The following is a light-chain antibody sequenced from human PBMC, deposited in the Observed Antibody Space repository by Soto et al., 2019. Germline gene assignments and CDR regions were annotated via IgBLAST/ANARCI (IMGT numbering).Light chain of an antibody. CDR1: QSVNSNY. V-gene: IGKV3-20*01. J-gene: IGKJ3*01. CDR2: GAS. CDR3: QQYSSTPPEFT. Sequence: EIVLTQSPGTLSVSPGDRVTLSCRASQSVNSNYVSWYQQRPDQAPRLLIFGASYRATGIPDRFSGSGSGTDFTLTISRLEPEDFAFYYCQQYSSTPPEFTFGPGTRVDIK.